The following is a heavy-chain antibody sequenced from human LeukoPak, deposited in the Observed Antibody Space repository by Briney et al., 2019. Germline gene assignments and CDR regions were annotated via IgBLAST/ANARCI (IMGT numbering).Heavy chain of an antibody. D-gene: IGHD3-10*01. CDR2: FDPEDGET. J-gene: IGHJ4*02. Sequence: ASVKVSCKVSGYTLTELSMHWVRQAPGKGLEWMGGFDPEDGETIYAQKFQGRVTMTEDTSTDTAYMELSSPRSEDTAVYYCATGRGITMVRGVIDYFDYWGQGTLVTVSS. V-gene: IGHV1-24*01. CDR3: ATGRGITMVRGVIDYFDY. CDR1: GYTLTELS.